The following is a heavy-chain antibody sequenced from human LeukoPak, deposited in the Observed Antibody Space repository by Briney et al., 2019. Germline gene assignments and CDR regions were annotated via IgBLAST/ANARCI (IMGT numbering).Heavy chain of an antibody. J-gene: IGHJ4*02. D-gene: IGHD3-3*01. CDR3: ARGHYDFWSGYYMFDY. Sequence: TSETLSLTCAVYGGSFSGYYWSWIRQPPGKGLEWIEEINHSGSTNYNPSLKSRVTISVDTSKNQFSLKLSSVTAADTAVYYCARGHYDFWSGYYMFDYWGQGTLVTVSS. CDR1: GGSFSGYY. CDR2: INHSGST. V-gene: IGHV4-34*01.